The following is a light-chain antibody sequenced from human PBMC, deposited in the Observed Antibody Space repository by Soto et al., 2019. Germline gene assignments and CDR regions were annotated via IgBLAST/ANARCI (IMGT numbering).Light chain of an antibody. CDR3: QKYNSVTRT. J-gene: IGKJ1*01. CDR2: AAS. CDR1: QGISNY. V-gene: IGKV1-27*01. Sequence: DIQMTQSPSSLSASVGDRVTITCRASQGISNYLAWYQQKPGKVPKLLIYAASTLQSGVPSRFSGSGSGTDFTLTISSLQPEDVATYYRQKYNSVTRTFGQGTEVEIK.